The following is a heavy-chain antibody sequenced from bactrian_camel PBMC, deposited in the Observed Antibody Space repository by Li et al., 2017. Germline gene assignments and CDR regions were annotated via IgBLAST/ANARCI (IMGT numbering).Heavy chain of an antibody. J-gene: IGHJ4*01. CDR3: AADSATKGNEYKY. CDR2: INHDDSKQ. V-gene: IGHV3-2*01. D-gene: IGHD4*01. Sequence: VESGGGLVQPGGPLRLSCAASGFVFSVYYMSWVRQAPGKGLEWVASINHDDSKQLYTDSVKDRFTISKDNAKNTMYLLMNSLKPEDTAVYYCAADSATKGNEYKYWGQGTQVTVS. CDR1: GFVFSVYY.